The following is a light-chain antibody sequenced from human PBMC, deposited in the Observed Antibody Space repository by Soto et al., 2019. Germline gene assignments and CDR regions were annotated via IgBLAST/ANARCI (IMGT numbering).Light chain of an antibody. CDR1: SSDVCGYNY. CDR3: CSYTTSNTRQIV. J-gene: IGLJ1*01. CDR2: DVS. V-gene: IGLV2-14*01. Sequence: QSVLTQPASVSGSPGQSITISCTGTSSDVCGYNYVSWYQQHPGKAPKFMIYDVSNRPSGVSNRFSGSKSGNTASLTISGLQAEDEADYYCCSYTTSNTRQIVFGTGTKVTV.